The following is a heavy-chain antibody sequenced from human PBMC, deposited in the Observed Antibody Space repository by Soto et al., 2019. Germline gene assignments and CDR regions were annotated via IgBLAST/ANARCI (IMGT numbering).Heavy chain of an antibody. D-gene: IGHD2-8*01. CDR1: GGTFSSYT. J-gene: IGHJ6*03. V-gene: IGHV1-69*04. Sequence: GASVKVSCKASGGTFSSYTISWVRHAPGQGLEWMGRIIPILGIANYAQKFQGRVTITADKSTSTAYMELSSLRSEDTAVYYCARDGGCTNGVCYSIVRPTDYYYYMDVWGKGTTVTVSS. CDR2: IIPILGIA. CDR3: ARDGGCTNGVCYSIVRPTDYYYYMDV.